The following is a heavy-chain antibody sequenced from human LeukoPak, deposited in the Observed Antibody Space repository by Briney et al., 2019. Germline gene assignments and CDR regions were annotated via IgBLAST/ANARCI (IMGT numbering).Heavy chain of an antibody. CDR3: ARSHRGAYYYYGMDV. D-gene: IGHD3-16*01. V-gene: IGHV3-74*01. J-gene: IGHJ6*02. CDR2: INSDGSSR. Sequence: PGGSLRLSCAASGFTFSHYWMHWVRQAPGKGLVWVSRINSDGSSRDYADSVKGRFTISRDNAKNTLYLQMKSLRAEDTAVYYCARSHRGAYYYYGMDVWGQGTTVTVSS. CDR1: GFTFSHYW.